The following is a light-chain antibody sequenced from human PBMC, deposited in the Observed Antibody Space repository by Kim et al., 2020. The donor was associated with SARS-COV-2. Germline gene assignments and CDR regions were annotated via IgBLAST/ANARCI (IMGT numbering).Light chain of an antibody. CDR1: QVIRKF. CDR3: QQNDAFPIA. CDR2: DVS. Sequence: ASVGDIVTITCQANQVIRKFLNWYQQRPVNAPQLQIYDVSNVQTGVPSRFSGSGYGTEFTLTISSLQPQHFATYYCQQNDAFPIAFGQGTRLEIK. J-gene: IGKJ5*01. V-gene: IGKV1-33*01.